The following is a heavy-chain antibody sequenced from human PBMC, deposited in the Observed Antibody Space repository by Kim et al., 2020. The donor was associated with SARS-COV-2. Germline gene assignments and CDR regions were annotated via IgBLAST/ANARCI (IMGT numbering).Heavy chain of an antibody. CDR1: GYTFTNYG. CDR2: ISAHNGNK. D-gene: IGHD3-22*01. Sequence: ASVKVSCKASGYTFTNYGISWVRQAPGQGLEWMGWISAHNGNKNYAQMLQERFTMTTDTSTSTAYMELRTLRSDDTAIYYCARVGGRITTAFEYWGQGTLVTVSS. V-gene: IGHV1-18*01. CDR3: ARVGGRITTAFEY. J-gene: IGHJ4*02.